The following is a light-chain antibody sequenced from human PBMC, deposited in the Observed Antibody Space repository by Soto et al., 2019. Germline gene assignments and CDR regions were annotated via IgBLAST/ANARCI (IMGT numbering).Light chain of an antibody. Sequence: EIVLTQSPGTLSLSPGERATLSCRTSQSVRSTYLAWYQQKPGQAPRLLIYGASTRATGIPDRFSGSGSGTDFTLTISRLEPEDFPVYYCQQYGTSFWTFGQRTKVEIK. V-gene: IGKV3-20*01. CDR3: QQYGTSFWT. CDR1: QSVRSTY. J-gene: IGKJ1*01. CDR2: GAS.